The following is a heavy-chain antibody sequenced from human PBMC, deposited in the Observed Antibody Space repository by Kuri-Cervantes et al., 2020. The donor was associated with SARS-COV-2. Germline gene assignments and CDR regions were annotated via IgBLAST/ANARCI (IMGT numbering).Heavy chain of an antibody. J-gene: IGHJ4*02. CDR2: IRSKAYGGTT. D-gene: IGHD2-8*02. CDR3: AKDRDLVLDY. Sequence: GESLKISCTASGFTFGDYAMSWFRQAPGKGLEWVGFIRSKAYGGTTEYAASVKGRFTISRDDSKSIAYLQMNSLKTEDTAVYYCAKDRDLVLDYWGQGTLVTVSS. V-gene: IGHV3-49*03. CDR1: GFTFGDYA.